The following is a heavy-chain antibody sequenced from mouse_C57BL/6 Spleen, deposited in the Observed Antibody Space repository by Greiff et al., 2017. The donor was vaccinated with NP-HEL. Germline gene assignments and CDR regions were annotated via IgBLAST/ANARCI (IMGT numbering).Heavy chain of an antibody. V-gene: IGHV1-4*01. D-gene: IGHD2-3*01. CDR2: INPSSGYT. CDR3: ARDDGYPHWYFDV. CDR1: GYTFTSYT. J-gene: IGHJ1*03. Sequence: QVQLKESGAELARPGASVKMSCKASGYTFTSYTMHWVKQRPGQGLEWIGYINPSSGYTKYNQKFKDKATLTADKSSSTAYMQLSSLTSEDSAVYYCARDDGYPHWYFDVWGTGTTVTVSS.